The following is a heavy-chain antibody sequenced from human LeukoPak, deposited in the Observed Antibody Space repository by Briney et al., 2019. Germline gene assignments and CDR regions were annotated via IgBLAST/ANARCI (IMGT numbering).Heavy chain of an antibody. CDR2: IYYSGST. J-gene: IGHJ5*02. CDR1: GGSISSGGYY. Sequence: SETLSLTCTVSGGSISSGGYYWSWIRQHPGKGLEWIGYIYYSGSTYYNPSLKSRVTISVDTSNNQFSLKLSSVTAADTAVYYCATSWRTRGFDPWGQGTLVTVSS. V-gene: IGHV4-31*03. CDR3: ATSWRTRGFDP.